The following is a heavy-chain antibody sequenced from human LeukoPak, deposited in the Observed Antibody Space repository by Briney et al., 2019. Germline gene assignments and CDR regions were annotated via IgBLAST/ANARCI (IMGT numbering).Heavy chain of an antibody. V-gene: IGHV3-73*01. Sequence: PGGSVSLSRASSGFIFSGSAMQWVRQACGRGWEGVGRIRSKANSYPTAYAASVNGRFTISSDDAKNTAYLQMNSLKTEDTAVYYCTRHEYYDSSGYYYSDAFDIWGQGTMVTVSS. J-gene: IGHJ3*02. D-gene: IGHD3-22*01. CDR2: IRSKANSYPT. CDR3: TRHEYYDSSGYYYSDAFDI. CDR1: GFIFSGSA.